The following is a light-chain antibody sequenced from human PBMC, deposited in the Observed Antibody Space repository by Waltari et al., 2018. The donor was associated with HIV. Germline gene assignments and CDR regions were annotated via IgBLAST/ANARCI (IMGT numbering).Light chain of an antibody. V-gene: IGLV1-44*01. Sequence: QSELSQPPSASGPPGQRVAISCSGSSANRGRNNVNRYQQLPGTAPKLLIYSNNQRPSGVPDRFSGSKSGTSASLAITGLQSEDEADYYCALWDDSLNGVLFGGGTKLTVL. CDR2: SNN. J-gene: IGLJ2*01. CDR3: ALWDDSLNGVL. CDR1: SANRGRNN.